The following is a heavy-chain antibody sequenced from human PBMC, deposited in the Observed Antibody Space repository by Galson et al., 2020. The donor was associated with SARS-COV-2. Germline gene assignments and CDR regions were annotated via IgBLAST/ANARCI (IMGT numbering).Heavy chain of an antibody. V-gene: IGHV4-61*02. CDR1: GGSISSGSYY. CDR2: IYTSGNT. J-gene: IGHJ4*02. Sequence: SETLSLTCTVSGGSISSGSYYWSWIRQPAGKGLEWIGSIYTSGNTNYNPSLKSRVTISVDTSKNQFSLKLSSVTAADTAVYYCARESRWELYFDHWGQGTLVTVSS. CDR3: ARESRWELYFDH. D-gene: IGHD1-26*01.